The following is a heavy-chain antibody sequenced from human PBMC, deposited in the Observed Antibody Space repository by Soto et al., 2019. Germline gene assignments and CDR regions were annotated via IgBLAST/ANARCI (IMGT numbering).Heavy chain of an antibody. CDR2: ISGSGGSA. V-gene: IGHV3-23*01. CDR3: ANPIESYGDSDY. Sequence: GGSLRLSCAASGFTFSSYAMSWVRQAPGKGLEWVSAISGSGGSAYYADSVKGRFTISRDNSKNTLYLQMNSLRAEDTAVYYCANPIESYGDSDYWGQGTLVTVSS. D-gene: IGHD4-17*01. J-gene: IGHJ4*02. CDR1: GFTFSSYA.